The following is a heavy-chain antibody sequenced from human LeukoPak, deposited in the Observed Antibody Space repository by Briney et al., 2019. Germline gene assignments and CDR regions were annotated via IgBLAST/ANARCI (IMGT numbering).Heavy chain of an antibody. CDR2: INSDGSST. J-gene: IGHJ4*02. D-gene: IGHD1-26*01. CDR3: ARAQLGVDY. V-gene: IGHV3-74*01. CDR1: GLSFSSYW. Sequence: PAESLTLAWAVYGLSFSSYWMRWVRQPPGKGLVWVSRINSDGSSTTYADSMKGRFTISRNNGKNTLYLQMNCLRAEDTAVYYCARAQLGVDYWGEGNLVTVSS.